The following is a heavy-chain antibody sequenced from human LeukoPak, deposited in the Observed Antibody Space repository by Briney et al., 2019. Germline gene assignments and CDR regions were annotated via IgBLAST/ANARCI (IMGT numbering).Heavy chain of an antibody. Sequence: SETLSLTCTVSGGSISSSSYYWGWIRQPPGKGLEWIGSIYYSGSTHYNPSLKSRVTISVDTSKNQFSLKLSSVTAADTAVYYCARGMTTVVPKFDYWGQGTLVTVSS. CDR2: IYYSGST. D-gene: IGHD4-23*01. CDR3: ARGMTTVVPKFDY. J-gene: IGHJ4*02. V-gene: IGHV4-39*01. CDR1: GGSISSSSYY.